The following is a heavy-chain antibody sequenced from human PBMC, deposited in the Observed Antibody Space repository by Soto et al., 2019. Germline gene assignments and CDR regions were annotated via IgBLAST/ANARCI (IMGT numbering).Heavy chain of an antibody. Sequence: QVQLQESGPGLVKPSQTLSLTCTVSGGSISSGGYYWSWIRQHPGKGLEWIGYIYYSGSTYYNPSLKSRVTISVDTSKNQFSLKLSSVTAADTAVYYCARGGTRSGSYWGDAFDIWGQGTMVTVSS. V-gene: IGHV4-31*03. CDR3: ARGGTRSGSYWGDAFDI. CDR1: GGSISSGGYY. D-gene: IGHD1-26*01. J-gene: IGHJ3*02. CDR2: IYYSGST.